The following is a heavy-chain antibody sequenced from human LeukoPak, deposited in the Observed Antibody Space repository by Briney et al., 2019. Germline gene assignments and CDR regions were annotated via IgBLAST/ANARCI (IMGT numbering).Heavy chain of an antibody. J-gene: IGHJ4*02. Sequence: PSETLSLTCTVSGGSISSYYWSWIRQPPGKGLEWIGYIYYSGSTNYNPSLKSRVTISVDTSKNQFSLKLSSVTAADTAVYYCARRGGFRVAAAGIFSWGQGTLVTVSS. D-gene: IGHD6-13*01. CDR1: GGSISSYY. CDR3: ARRGGFRVAAAGIFS. V-gene: IGHV4-59*12. CDR2: IYYSGST.